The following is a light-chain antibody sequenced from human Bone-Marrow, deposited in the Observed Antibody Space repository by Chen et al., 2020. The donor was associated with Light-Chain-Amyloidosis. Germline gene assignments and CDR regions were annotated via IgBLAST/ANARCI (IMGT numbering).Light chain of an antibody. CDR3: QSADSSGTYEVI. V-gene: IGLV3-25*03. CDR1: DLPTKY. J-gene: IGLJ2*01. CDR2: RDT. Sequence: SYELTQPPSVSVSPGQTARNTCPGADLPTKYAYWYHQKPGQAPVLVIHRDTERPSGISERFSGSSSGTTATLTISGVQAEDEADYHCQSADSSGTYEVIFGGGTKLTVL.